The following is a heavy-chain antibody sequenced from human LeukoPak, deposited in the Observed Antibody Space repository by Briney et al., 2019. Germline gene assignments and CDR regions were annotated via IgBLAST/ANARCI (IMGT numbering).Heavy chain of an antibody. CDR3: ARDLSSGWYYFDY. CDR2: IYHSGST. J-gene: IGHJ4*02. CDR1: GYSISSGYY. D-gene: IGHD6-19*01. Sequence: PSETLSLTCTVSGYSISSGYYWGWIRQPPGKGLEWIGSIYHSGSTYYNPSLKSRVTISVDTSKNQFSLKLSSVTAADTAVYYCARDLSSGWYYFDYWGQGTLVTVSS. V-gene: IGHV4-38-2*02.